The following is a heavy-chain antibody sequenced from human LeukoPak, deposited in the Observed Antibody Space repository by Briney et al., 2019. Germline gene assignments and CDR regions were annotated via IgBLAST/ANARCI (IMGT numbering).Heavy chain of an antibody. CDR2: IKKDGSET. J-gene: IGHJ6*02. D-gene: IGHD6-13*01. V-gene: IGHV3-7*01. CDR1: GFTFSTSW. Sequence: PGGSLRLSCAASGFTFSTSWMSWVRQVPGKGLEWVANIKKDGSETYYVDSVKGRFTISRDNAKNSLYLQMNSLRAEDTAVYYCAKFRSRWSNYYYYGMDVWGQGTTVTVSS. CDR3: AKFRSRWSNYYYYGMDV.